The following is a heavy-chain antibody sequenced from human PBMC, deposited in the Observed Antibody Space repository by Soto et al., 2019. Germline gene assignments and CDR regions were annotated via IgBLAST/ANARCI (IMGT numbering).Heavy chain of an antibody. CDR2: ISYAGLNK. CDR1: GFMFSDYA. V-gene: IGHV3-30-3*01. D-gene: IGHD3-22*01. Sequence: QVQLVESGGGVVQPERSLRLSCAASGFMFSDYAMHWVRQAPGKGLEWVAIISYAGLNKYYSDSVKGRFTISRDNSKNTLFLQMNSLRAEDTAVYYCARDLRGPIMRVVVGLDIWGQGTMVTVSS. J-gene: IGHJ3*02. CDR3: ARDLRGPIMRVVVGLDI.